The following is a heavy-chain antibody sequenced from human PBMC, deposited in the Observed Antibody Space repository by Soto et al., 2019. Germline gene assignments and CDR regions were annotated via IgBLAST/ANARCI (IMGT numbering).Heavy chain of an antibody. J-gene: IGHJ4*02. D-gene: IGHD2-15*01. V-gene: IGHV1-18*01. CDR2: ISANNGNT. CDR3: AIDLGSYALDY. Sequence: QVQLVQSGAEVKKPGASVKVSCKASGYTFTSYGISWVRQAPGQGLEWMGWISANNGNTNYAQKLQGRVTMTTDTSTSTADMDLRSLRSDDTAVYYCAIDLGSYALDYWGQGTLVTVSS. CDR1: GYTFTSYG.